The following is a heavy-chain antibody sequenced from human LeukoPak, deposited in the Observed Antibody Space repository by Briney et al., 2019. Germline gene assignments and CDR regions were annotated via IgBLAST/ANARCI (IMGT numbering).Heavy chain of an antibody. J-gene: IGHJ4*02. CDR2: IYYSGST. D-gene: IGHD3-10*01. Sequence: SETLSLTCTVSGGSISSYYWSWIRQPPGKGLEWIGYIYYSGSTNYNPSLKSRVTISVDTSKNQFSLKLSSVTAADTAVYYCARHCRGYGSGSYYYYLDYWGQGTLVTVSS. V-gene: IGHV4-59*08. CDR3: ARHCRGYGSGSYYYYLDY. CDR1: GGSISSYY.